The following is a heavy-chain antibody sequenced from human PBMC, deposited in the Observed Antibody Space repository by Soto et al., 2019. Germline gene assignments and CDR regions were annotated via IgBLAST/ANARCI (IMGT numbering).Heavy chain of an antibody. CDR3: ARENYYGSGTYFRLDF. CDR1: GDSISTYY. Sequence: QVQLQESGPGLVKPSETLSLTCTVSGDSISTYYWSWIRQPPGKGLEWIGYLYDSGSTHYNPSLKSRVTISVDTSKNQFSLKLTSVTAADTAVYYCARENYYGSGTYFRLDFWGQGTRVTVSS. J-gene: IGHJ6*02. V-gene: IGHV4-59*01. CDR2: LYDSGST. D-gene: IGHD3-10*01.